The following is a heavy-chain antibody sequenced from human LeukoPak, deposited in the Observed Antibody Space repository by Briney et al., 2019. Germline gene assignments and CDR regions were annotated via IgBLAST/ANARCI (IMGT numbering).Heavy chain of an antibody. CDR2: FDPENGET. D-gene: IGHD3-22*01. Sequence: ASVKVSCKVSGYTLTGLSMHWVRQAPGKGLEWMGTFDPENGETIYAQKFQGRATMTEDTSTDTAYMELSSLRSEDTAVYYCTTKYYYDSSDYYVIDYWGQGTLVIVSS. CDR1: GYTLTGLS. CDR3: TTKYYYDSSDYYVIDY. J-gene: IGHJ4*02. V-gene: IGHV1-24*01.